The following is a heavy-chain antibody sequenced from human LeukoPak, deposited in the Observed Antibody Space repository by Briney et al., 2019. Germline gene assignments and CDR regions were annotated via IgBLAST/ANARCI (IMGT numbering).Heavy chain of an antibody. Sequence: PGGSLRLSCASSGFTFSSSGMHGVRQAPGKGLEWVAFIRYDGSNKYYADSVKGRFTISRDNSKNTLYLQMNSLRAEDTAVYYCAQDGMYRYAQNYCYYYMDVWGKGTTVTVSS. CDR1: GFTFSSSG. D-gene: IGHD5-18*01. V-gene: IGHV3-30*02. CDR2: IRYDGSNK. CDR3: AQDGMYRYAQNYCYYYMDV. J-gene: IGHJ6*03.